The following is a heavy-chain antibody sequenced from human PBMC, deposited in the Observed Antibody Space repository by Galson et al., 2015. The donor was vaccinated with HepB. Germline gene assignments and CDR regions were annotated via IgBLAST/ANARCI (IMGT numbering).Heavy chain of an antibody. J-gene: IGHJ4*02. CDR1: GFTFSDAW. CDR2: ISGSGGNI. D-gene: IGHD2/OR15-2a*01. Sequence: SLRLSCAASGFTFSDAWMSWVRQAPGKGLEWVSGISGSGGNIYHADSVKGRFTISRDNSKNTLYLQMNSLRAEDTAVYYCAKSPIEYDAYQFDYWGQGALVTVSS. V-gene: IGHV3-23*01. CDR3: AKSPIEYDAYQFDY.